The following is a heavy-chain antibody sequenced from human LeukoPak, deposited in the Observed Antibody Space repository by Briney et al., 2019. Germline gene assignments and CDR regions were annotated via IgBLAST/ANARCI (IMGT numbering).Heavy chain of an antibody. CDR3: ARDRSGTYYYYYYMDV. CDR1: GYTFTGYY. CDR2: INPNSGGT. J-gene: IGHJ6*03. V-gene: IGHV1-2*02. Sequence: ASVKVSCKASGYTFTGYYMRWVRQAPGQGLEWMGWINPNSGGTNYAQKFQGRVTMTRDTSISTAYMELSRLRSDDTAVYYCARDRSGTYYYYYYMDVWGKGTTVTVSS. D-gene: IGHD1-26*01.